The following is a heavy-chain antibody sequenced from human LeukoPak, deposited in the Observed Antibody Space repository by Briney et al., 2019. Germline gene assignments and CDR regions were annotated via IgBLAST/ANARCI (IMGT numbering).Heavy chain of an antibody. CDR2: VYYTGST. CDR1: GASVTSGGFY. J-gene: IGHJ5*02. CDR3: ARHSGSGSLSRPFDP. Sequence: ETLSLTCTVSGASVTSGGFYWGWLRQSPGKGLQWIATVYYTGSTYYNPSLKSRVTISIDTSKNQFSLNLRSLIAADTAVYYCARHSGSGSLSRPFDPWVRGTLVTVSS. D-gene: IGHD3-10*01. V-gene: IGHV4-39*01.